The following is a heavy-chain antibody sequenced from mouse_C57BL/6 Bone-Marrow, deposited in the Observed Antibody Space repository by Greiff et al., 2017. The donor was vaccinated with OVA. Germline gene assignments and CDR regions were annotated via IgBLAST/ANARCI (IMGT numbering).Heavy chain of an antibody. CDR1: GYTFTDYE. D-gene: IGHD2-5*01. Sequence: VQLQQSGAELVRPGASVTLSCKASGYTFTDYEMHWVKQTPVHGLEWIGAIDPETGGTAYNQKFKGKAILTADKSSSTAYMELRSLTSEDSAVYYCTRSYSNYGGFDYWGQGTTLTVSS. V-gene: IGHV1-15*01. J-gene: IGHJ2*01. CDR2: IDPETGGT. CDR3: TRSYSNYGGFDY.